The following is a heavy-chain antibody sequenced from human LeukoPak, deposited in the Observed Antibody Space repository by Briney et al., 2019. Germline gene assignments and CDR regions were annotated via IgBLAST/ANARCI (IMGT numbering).Heavy chain of an antibody. V-gene: IGHV4-59*01. J-gene: IGHJ4*02. D-gene: IGHD1-26*01. Sequence: SETLSLTCTVSGGSISNYYWSWIRQPPGKGLELIGYMYDSGSTNYNPSLKSRVTISVDTSKNQFSLRLNSVTAADTAVYYCARHGGSYTFDLWGQGVLVTVSS. CDR1: GGSISNYY. CDR2: MYDSGST. CDR3: ARHGGSYTFDL.